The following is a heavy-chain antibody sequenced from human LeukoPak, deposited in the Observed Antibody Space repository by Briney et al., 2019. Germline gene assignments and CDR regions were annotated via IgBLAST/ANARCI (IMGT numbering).Heavy chain of an antibody. Sequence: ASVKVSFTASGYMFTIYGISWVRQAPGQGVEWMGWISVHNGNTKYAQKFQGGVTMTTDTSTSTAYMELRSLRSDDTAVYYCARARNPLDYYYYMDVWGKGTTVTVSS. CDR1: GYMFTIYG. V-gene: IGHV1-18*01. CDR3: ARARNPLDYYYYMDV. CDR2: ISVHNGNT. J-gene: IGHJ6*03.